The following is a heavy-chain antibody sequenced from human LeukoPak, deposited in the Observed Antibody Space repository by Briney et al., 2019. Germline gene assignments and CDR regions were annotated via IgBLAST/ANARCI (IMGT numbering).Heavy chain of an antibody. D-gene: IGHD6-13*01. CDR1: GFTSSSYA. CDR3: ARGGSSSSWNWLGP. Sequence: PGGSLRLSCAASGFTSSSYAMHWVRQAPGKGLEWVAVISYDGSNKYYADSVKGRFTISRDNSKNTLYLQMNSLRVEDTAVYYCARGGSSSSWNWLGPWGLGTLVTVSS. CDR2: ISYDGSNK. V-gene: IGHV3-30*04. J-gene: IGHJ5*02.